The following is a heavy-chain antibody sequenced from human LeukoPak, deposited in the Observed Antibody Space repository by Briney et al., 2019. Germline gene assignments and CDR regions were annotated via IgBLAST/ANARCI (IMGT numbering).Heavy chain of an antibody. D-gene: IGHD2-21*02. CDR2: ISYDGTNS. V-gene: IGHV3-30*18. Sequence: GRSLRLSCAAAGLTFSSYGMPWVRPAPFKCLQWVALISYDGTNSSYDDLVKARFAIPSVNSKNTLYLQMTSLRPKDTAVYYCAKALRTWGYCGGDCSNVHTFDIWGQGTMVTVSS. CDR3: AKALRTWGYCGGDCSNVHTFDI. CDR1: GLTFSSYG. J-gene: IGHJ3*02.